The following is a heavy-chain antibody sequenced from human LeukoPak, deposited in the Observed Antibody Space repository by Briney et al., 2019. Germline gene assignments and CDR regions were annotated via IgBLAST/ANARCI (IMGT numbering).Heavy chain of an antibody. CDR2: ISYDGSNK. CDR3: ARAVTVVRGVIAP. J-gene: IGHJ6*02. V-gene: IGHV3-30*04. D-gene: IGHD3-10*01. Sequence: GGSLRLSCAASGFTFSSYAMHWVRQAPGKGLEWVAVISYDGSNKYYADSVKGRFTISRDNSKNTLYLQMNSLRAEDTAVYYCARAVTVVRGVIAPWGQGTTVTVSS. CDR1: GFTFSSYA.